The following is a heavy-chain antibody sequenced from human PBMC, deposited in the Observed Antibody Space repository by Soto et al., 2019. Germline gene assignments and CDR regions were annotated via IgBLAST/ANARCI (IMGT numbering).Heavy chain of an antibody. CDR2: INGDGSDT. Sequence: HPYTAWEVTSINYWMHRISKNTRKGLVWVSRINGDGSDTVYADSVKGRFTISRDNAKNTLYLQMNSLRAEDTAVYYCTRSIMGCSYADSWGRGTLVTVSS. V-gene: IGHV3-74*01. D-gene: IGHD2-2*01. CDR1: EVTSINYW. J-gene: IGHJ1*01. CDR3: TRSIMGCSYADS.